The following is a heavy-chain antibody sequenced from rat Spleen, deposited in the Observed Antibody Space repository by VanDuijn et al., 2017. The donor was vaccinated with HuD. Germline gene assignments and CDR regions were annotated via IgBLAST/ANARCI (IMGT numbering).Heavy chain of an antibody. CDR1: GFTFSDYY. CDR2: TNYDGSST. J-gene: IGHJ2*01. CDR3: VRSVFDY. Sequence: EVQLVESDGGLVQPGRSLKLSCAASGFTFSDYYMAWVRQAPTKGLEWVATTNYDGSSTYYRDSVKGRFTISRDNATSILYLQMDSLRSEDTASYYCVRSVFDYWGQGVMVTVSS. V-gene: IGHV5-29*01.